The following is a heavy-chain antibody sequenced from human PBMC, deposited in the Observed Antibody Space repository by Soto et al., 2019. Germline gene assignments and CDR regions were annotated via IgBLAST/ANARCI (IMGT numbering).Heavy chain of an antibody. CDR1: GFTFSSYA. D-gene: IGHD3-22*01. CDR3: PKGSDSSGYSWNWFDP. Sequence: GGSLRLSCAASGFTFSSYAMSWVRQAPGKGLEWVSAISGSGGSTYYADSVKGRFTISRDNSKNTLYLQMNSLRAEDTAVYYCPKGSDSSGYSWNWFDPWGQGTLVTVSS. CDR2: ISGSGGST. J-gene: IGHJ5*02. V-gene: IGHV3-23*01.